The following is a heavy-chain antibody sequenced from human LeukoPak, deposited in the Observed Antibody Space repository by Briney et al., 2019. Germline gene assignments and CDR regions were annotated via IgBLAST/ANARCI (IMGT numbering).Heavy chain of an antibody. J-gene: IGHJ4*02. CDR1: GFTFNSSD. Sequence: GGSLRLSCAASGFTFNSSDMHWVREGTGRSLEWVSAISTAVDTYYAGSVKGRFTSSKENTKNSLYLKRNSLRAGDTAEYYCARVLDGSESYEYWGQGTLVTVSS. V-gene: IGHV3-13*01. CDR3: ARVLDGSESYEY. D-gene: IGHD3-10*01. CDR2: ISTAVDT.